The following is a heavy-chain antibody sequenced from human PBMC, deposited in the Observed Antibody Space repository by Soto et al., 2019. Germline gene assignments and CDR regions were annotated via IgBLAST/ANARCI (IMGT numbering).Heavy chain of an antibody. CDR3: ARRMVRGLGGYYYMDV. J-gene: IGHJ6*03. D-gene: IGHD3-10*01. CDR2: IYYSGST. V-gene: IGHV4-39*01. Sequence: SETLSLTCTVSGGSISSSSYYWGWIRQPPGKGLEWIGSIYYSGSTYYNPSLKSRVTISVDTSKNQFSLKLSSVTAADTAVYYCARRMVRGLGGYYYMDVWGKGTTVTVSS. CDR1: GGSISSSSYY.